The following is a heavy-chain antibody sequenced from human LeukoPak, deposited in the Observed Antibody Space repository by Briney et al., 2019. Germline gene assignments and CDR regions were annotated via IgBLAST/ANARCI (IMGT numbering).Heavy chain of an antibody. D-gene: IGHD4-17*01. V-gene: IGHV3-48*04. CDR3: VLNHRVTTVNYNAFDI. J-gene: IGHJ3*02. CDR1: GFTFSSYS. CDR2: ISSSSSTI. Sequence: GGSLRLSCAASGFTFSSYSMNWVRQAPGKGLEWVSYISSSSSTIYYADSVKGRFTISRDNAKNSLYLQMNSLRAEDTAVYYCVLNHRVTTVNYNAFDIWGQGTMVTVSS.